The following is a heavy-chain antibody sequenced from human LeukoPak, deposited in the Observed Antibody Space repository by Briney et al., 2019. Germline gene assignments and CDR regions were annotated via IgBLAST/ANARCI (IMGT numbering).Heavy chain of an antibody. J-gene: IGHJ4*02. D-gene: IGHD5-24*01. CDR1: GFTFSNYI. Sequence: GGSLRLSCAASGFTFSNYIMNWVRQAPGKGLELVSSISTVSRHIYYAASVKGRFTISRDEAKNSLYLQMNSLRAEDTAVYYRARDLSGDGYNKFDYWGQGTLVTVSP. CDR3: ARDLSGDGYNKFDY. CDR2: ISTVSRHI. V-gene: IGHV3-21*01.